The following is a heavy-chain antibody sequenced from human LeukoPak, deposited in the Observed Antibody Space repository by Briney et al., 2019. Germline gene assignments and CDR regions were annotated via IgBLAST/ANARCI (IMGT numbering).Heavy chain of an antibody. CDR1: GFIFSSYG. J-gene: IGHJ4*02. CDR3: ARGSGDVIDY. D-gene: IGHD4-17*01. CDR2: ISYDGSYK. Sequence: GGSLRLSCAASGFIFSSYGMHWVRQAPGKGLEWVAVISYDGSYKYYADSVKGRFAISRDNSMNTLYLQMNSLRAEDTAVYYCARGSGDVIDYWGQGTLVTVSS. V-gene: IGHV3-30*03.